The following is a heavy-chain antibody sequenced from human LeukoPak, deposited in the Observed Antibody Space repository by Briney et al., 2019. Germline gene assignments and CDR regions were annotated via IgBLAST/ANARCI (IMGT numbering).Heavy chain of an antibody. J-gene: IGHJ5*02. CDR3: AKDRIGGVAVAGKGRWFDP. CDR1: GFTFNSYA. Sequence: GGSLRLSCAASGFTFNSYAMSWVRQAPGKGLEWVSTISGSGDRTSYADSVKGRFTIPRDNSKNTLFLQMNSLRAEDTAVYYCAKDRIGGVAVAGKGRWFDPWGQGTLVTVSS. V-gene: IGHV3-23*01. CDR2: ISGSGDRT. D-gene: IGHD6-19*01.